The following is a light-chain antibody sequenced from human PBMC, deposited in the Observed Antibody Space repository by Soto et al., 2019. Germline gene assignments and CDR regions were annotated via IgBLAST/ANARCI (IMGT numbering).Light chain of an antibody. CDR1: SSDVGGYTY. CDR3: CSYAGRYTFAYV. J-gene: IGLJ1*01. CDR2: DVT. V-gene: IGLV2-11*01. Sequence: QSVLTQPRSVSGSPGQSVTISCTGTSSDVGGYTYVSWYQQHPGKAPKLLIYDVTKRPSGVPDRFSGSKSDSTASLTFSGLQAEDEADYYCCSYAGRYTFAYVFGTGTKLTVL.